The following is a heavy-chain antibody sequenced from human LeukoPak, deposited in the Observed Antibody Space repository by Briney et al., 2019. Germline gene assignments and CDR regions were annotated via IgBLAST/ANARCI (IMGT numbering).Heavy chain of an antibody. CDR1: GFTFSSYS. CDR2: ITSSSSTI. CDR3: ARDSAGNDY. D-gene: IGHD6-13*01. J-gene: IGHJ4*02. V-gene: IGHV3-48*04. Sequence: GGSLRLSCAASGFTFSSYSMTWVRQAPGKGLEWVSYITSSSSTIYYADSVRGRFTISRDNAKNSLYLQMNSLRAEDTAVYYCARDSAGNDYWGQGTLVTVSS.